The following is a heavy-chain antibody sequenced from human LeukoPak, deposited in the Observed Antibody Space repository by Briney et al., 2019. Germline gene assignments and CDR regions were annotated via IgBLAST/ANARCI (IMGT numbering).Heavy chain of an antibody. CDR2: IRYDGSNK. J-gene: IGHJ4*02. Sequence: PGGSLRLSCAASGFTFSSYGMHWVRQAPGKGLEWVAFIRYDGSNKYYADSVKGRFTISRDNSKNTLYLQMNSLRAEDTAVYYCAKSGVESMATIFYWGQGTLVTVSS. V-gene: IGHV3-30*02. D-gene: IGHD5-12*01. CDR3: AKSGVESMATIFY. CDR1: GFTFSSYG.